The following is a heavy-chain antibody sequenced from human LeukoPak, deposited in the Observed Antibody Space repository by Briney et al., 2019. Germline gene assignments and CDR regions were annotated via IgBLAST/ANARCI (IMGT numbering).Heavy chain of an antibody. J-gene: IGHJ6*02. CDR3: ATVRRWLRPYDMDV. D-gene: IGHD5-12*01. CDR1: GYTLTELS. V-gene: IGHV1-24*01. CDR2: FDPEDGET. Sequence: ASVKVSCKVSGYTLTELSMHWVRQAPGKGLEWMGGFDPEDGETIYAQKFQGRVTMTEDTSTDTAYMELSSLRSEDTAVYYCATVRRWLRPYDMDVWGQGTTVTVSS.